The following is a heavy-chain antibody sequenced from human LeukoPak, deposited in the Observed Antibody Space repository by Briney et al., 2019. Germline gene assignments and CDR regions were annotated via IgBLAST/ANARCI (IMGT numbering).Heavy chain of an antibody. V-gene: IGHV3-23*01. CDR2: ISGSGGTT. J-gene: IGHJ6*03. CDR1: GFIFSRYG. D-gene: IGHD4-23*01. Sequence: PGGSLRLSCAASGFIFSRYGMSWVRQAPGKGLEWVSTISGSGGTTYYGDSVKGRFTISRDNSKNTLYLQMNSLRAEDTAVYYCAKDLDGGSRYYYYYMDVWGKGTTVTVSS. CDR3: AKDLDGGSRYYYYYMDV.